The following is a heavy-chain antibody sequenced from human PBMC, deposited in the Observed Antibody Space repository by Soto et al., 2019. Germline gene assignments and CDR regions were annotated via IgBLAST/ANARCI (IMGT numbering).Heavy chain of an antibody. CDR1: GFTFSSNA. CDR3: ARGSGESYPGSRVFDS. V-gene: IGHV3-23*01. J-gene: IGHJ4*02. D-gene: IGHD3-10*01. Sequence: EVQLLESGGDLVQPGGSLRLSCAASGFTFSSNAMSWVRQAPGKGLEWVSVITNTGGDTLYADSVKGRFTISRDNFKNTLELQINSLRAEDTAIYYCARGSGESYPGSRVFDSWGQGTRVTVSS. CDR2: ITNTGGDT.